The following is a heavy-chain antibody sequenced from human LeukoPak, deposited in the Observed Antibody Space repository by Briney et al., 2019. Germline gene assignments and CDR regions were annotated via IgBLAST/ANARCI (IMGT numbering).Heavy chain of an antibody. CDR2: IYYSGST. D-gene: IGHD3-22*01. Sequence: SETLSLTCTVSGGSISSYHWSWIRQPPGKGLEWIGHIYYSGSTNYNPSLKSRVTISLDTSKNQFSLKMSSVTAADTAVYYCARHSSGYLSYFDYWGQGTLVPVSS. CDR3: ARHSSGYLSYFDY. V-gene: IGHV4-59*08. CDR1: GGSISSYH. J-gene: IGHJ4*02.